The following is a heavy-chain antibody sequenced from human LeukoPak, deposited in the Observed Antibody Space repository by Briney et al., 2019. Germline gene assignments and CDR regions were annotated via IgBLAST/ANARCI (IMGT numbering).Heavy chain of an antibody. CDR2: INHSGST. Sequence: SETLSLTCAVYGGSFSGYYWSWIRQSPGKGLEWIGEINHSGSTNYNPSLKSRVTISVDTSKNQFSLKLSSVTAADTAVYYCARDVWGDIVVVPAANFDYWGQGTLVTVSS. CDR1: GGSFSGYY. V-gene: IGHV4-34*01. D-gene: IGHD2-2*01. CDR3: ARDVWGDIVVVPAANFDY. J-gene: IGHJ4*02.